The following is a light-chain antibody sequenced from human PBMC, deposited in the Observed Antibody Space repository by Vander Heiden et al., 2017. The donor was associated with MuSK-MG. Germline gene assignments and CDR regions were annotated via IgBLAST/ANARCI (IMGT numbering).Light chain of an antibody. CDR2: AAS. Sequence: DIQLTQSPSSLSASVGDRVTITCRASQSSRSYVNWYQQTPGKAPKLLIFAASSLQSGVPSRFSGSGSGTDFTLTVNSLQPEDVATYYCQQSDSAPTFGQGTKVEIK. V-gene: IGKV1-39*01. J-gene: IGKJ1*01. CDR1: QSSRSY. CDR3: QQSDSAPT.